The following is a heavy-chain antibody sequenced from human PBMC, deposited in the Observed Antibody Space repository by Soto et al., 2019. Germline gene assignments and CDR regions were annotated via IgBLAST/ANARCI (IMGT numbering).Heavy chain of an antibody. J-gene: IGHJ5*02. D-gene: IGHD3-22*01. CDR2: IHYSGRT. CDR3: ARYYFDSSGYSNWFDP. CDR1: GGSITSGAYY. Sequence: TLSLTCAVSGGSITSGAYYWTWIRQHPGKGLEWIAYIHYSGRTYYNPSLKSRVTISVDTSNNQFSLKLSSVTAADTAVYYCARYYFDSSGYSNWFDPRGKGPLVTVSS. V-gene: IGHV4-31*11.